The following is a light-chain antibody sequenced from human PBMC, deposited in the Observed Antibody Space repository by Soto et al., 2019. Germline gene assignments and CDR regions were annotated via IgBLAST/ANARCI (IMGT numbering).Light chain of an antibody. CDR3: QQEGRKVWT. CDR1: QSVSTNF. V-gene: IGKV3-20*01. CDR2: GAS. Sequence: EIVLTQSPGTLSLSPGEGATLSCRASQSVSTNFFAWYQQKPGQAPRLLIYGASTRATGIPDRFSGSGSGKNFTLTNNRMEAERFARYYWQQEGRKVWTFGQGTKVEIK. J-gene: IGKJ1*01.